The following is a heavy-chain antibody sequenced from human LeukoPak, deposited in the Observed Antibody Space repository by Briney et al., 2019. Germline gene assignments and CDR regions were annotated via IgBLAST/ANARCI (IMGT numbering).Heavy chain of an antibody. J-gene: IGHJ4*02. V-gene: IGHV3-74*01. D-gene: IGHD4-17*01. Sequence: GGSLRLSCAASGFTFSRHWMHWVRQAPGKGLVWVSRINGDGTNIDYADSVNGRFTISRDNAENTVYLQMNSLRAEDTAVYYCARDPAGTVTTTDYWGQGTLVTVSS. CDR3: ARDPAGTVTTTDY. CDR2: INGDGTNI. CDR1: GFTFSRHW.